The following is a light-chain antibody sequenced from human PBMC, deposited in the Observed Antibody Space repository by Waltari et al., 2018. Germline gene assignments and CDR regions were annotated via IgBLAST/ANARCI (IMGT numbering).Light chain of an antibody. J-gene: IGLJ3*02. CDR1: SSNIGAGPD. Sequence: QSVLTQPPSMSGAPGQRVTISCTGSSSNIGAGPDVPWYQVFPGTAPKLLIYGNNNRPSGVPDRFSGSKSDPSASLAIGGLQAEDEADYYCQSFDIRLSGGVVFGGGTKVTVL. V-gene: IGLV1-40*01. CDR2: GNN. CDR3: QSFDIRLSGGVV.